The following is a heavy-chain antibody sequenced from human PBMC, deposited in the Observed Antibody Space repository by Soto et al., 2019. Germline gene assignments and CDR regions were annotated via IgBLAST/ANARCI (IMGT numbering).Heavy chain of an antibody. CDR1: GGSFSGYY. Sequence: SETLSLICAVYGGSFSGYYWSWIRQPPGKGLEWIGEINHSGSTNYNPSLKSRVTISVDTSKNQFSLKLSSVTAADTAVYYCARSYGSGNFYYYYYGMDVWGQGTTVTVSS. D-gene: IGHD3-10*01. J-gene: IGHJ6*02. CDR2: INHSGST. CDR3: ARSYGSGNFYYYYYGMDV. V-gene: IGHV4-34*01.